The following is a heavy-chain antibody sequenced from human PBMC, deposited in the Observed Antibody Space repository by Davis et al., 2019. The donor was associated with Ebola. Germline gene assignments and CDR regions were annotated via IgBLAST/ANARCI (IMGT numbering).Heavy chain of an antibody. D-gene: IGHD2-2*01. CDR1: GYTFTDFY. CDR2: INPNSGGT. Sequence: AASVQVSCKASGYTFTDFYMHWVRQAPGQGLEWMGRINPNSGGTNYAQNLQGRVTMTTDTSTSTAYMELSRLRSDDTAVYYCARAEPQVVPAAMSHYYYYYGMDVWGKGTTVTVSS. J-gene: IGHJ6*04. CDR3: ARAEPQVVPAAMSHYYYYYGMDV. V-gene: IGHV1-2*06.